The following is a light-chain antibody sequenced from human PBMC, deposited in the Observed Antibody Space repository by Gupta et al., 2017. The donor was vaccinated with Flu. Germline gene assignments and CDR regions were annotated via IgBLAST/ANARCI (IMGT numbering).Light chain of an antibody. Sequence: QSVLTQPPSASGTPGQRVTISCSGSRSNIGSNTVNWYQQLPRTAPKLLIYSNNQRPSGVPDRFSASKSGTSASLAISGLQSEDEADYYCAAWDDSLNGWVFGGGTKLTVL. CDR2: SNN. CDR1: RSNIGSNT. J-gene: IGLJ3*02. V-gene: IGLV1-44*01. CDR3: AAWDDSLNGWV.